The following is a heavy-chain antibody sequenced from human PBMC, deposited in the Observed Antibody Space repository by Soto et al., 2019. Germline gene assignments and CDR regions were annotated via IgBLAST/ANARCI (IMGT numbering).Heavy chain of an antibody. Sequence: SETLSLTCTVSGGSISSSSYYWGWIRQPPGKGLEWIGSIYYSGSTYYNTSLKNRVTKSVDTSKKQFSLKLSSVTAAYTAVYYCASYPRIAAPLDDYWGQGTLVTVSS. D-gene: IGHD6-6*01. CDR3: ASYPRIAAPLDDY. CDR1: GGSISSSSYY. V-gene: IGHV4-39*01. J-gene: IGHJ4*02. CDR2: IYYSGST.